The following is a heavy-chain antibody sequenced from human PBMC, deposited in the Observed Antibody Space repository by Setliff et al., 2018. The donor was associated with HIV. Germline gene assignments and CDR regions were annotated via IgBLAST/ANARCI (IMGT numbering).Heavy chain of an antibody. D-gene: IGHD3-22*01. CDR1: GFSLSDYA. Sequence: GGSLRLSCAASGFSLSDYAMHWVRQAPGKGLEWVTTMSHDGGYKFYADSVKGRFTISRDNSKDTLYLQMNSLRAEDTAIYYCVKSAPNYYDWWGQGTLVTVSS. CDR2: MSHDGGYK. V-gene: IGHV3-30*07. CDR3: VKSAPNYYDW. J-gene: IGHJ4*02.